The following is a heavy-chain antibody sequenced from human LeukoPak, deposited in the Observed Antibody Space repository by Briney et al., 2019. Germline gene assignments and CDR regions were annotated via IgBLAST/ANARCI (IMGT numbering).Heavy chain of an antibody. CDR2: ISGSGGST. CDR3: AKSIQLWLY. D-gene: IGHD5-18*01. Sequence: GGSLRLSCAASGFTVSSNYMSWVRQAPGKGLEWVSAISGSGGSTYYADSVKGRFTISRDNSKNTLYLQMNSLRAEDTAVYYCAKSIQLWLYWGQGTLVTVSS. J-gene: IGHJ4*02. CDR1: GFTVSSNY. V-gene: IGHV3-23*01.